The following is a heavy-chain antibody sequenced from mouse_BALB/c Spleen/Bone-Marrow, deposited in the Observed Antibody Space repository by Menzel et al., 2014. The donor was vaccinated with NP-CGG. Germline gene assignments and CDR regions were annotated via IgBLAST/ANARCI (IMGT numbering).Heavy chain of an antibody. CDR3: ARKEGYDGYPDY. D-gene: IGHD2-3*01. Sequence: QVQLQRSGAELMKPGASVKISCKATGYTFSSYWIEWVKQRPGHGLEWIGEILPGSGSTNYNEKFKGKATFTADTSSNTAYMHLSSLTSEDSAVYYCARKEGYDGYPDYWGQGTTLTVSS. V-gene: IGHV1-9*01. CDR1: GYTFSSYW. CDR2: ILPGSGST. J-gene: IGHJ2*01.